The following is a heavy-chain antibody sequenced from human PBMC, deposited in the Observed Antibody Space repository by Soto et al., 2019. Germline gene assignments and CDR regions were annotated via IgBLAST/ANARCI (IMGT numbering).Heavy chain of an antibody. CDR2: ISAHNGNT. J-gene: IGHJ3*02. V-gene: IGHV1-18*01. CDR1: GYTFTNYG. CDR3: ARFKFSGVGAFDI. Sequence: QVQLAQSGGEVKKPGASVKVSCKGSGYTFTNYGITWVRQAPGQGLEWMGWISAHNGNTNYVQKVQGRVTMTTDTSTSTAYMELRSLRSDDTAVYYCARFKFSGVGAFDIWGQGTMVTVSS. D-gene: IGHD3-10*01.